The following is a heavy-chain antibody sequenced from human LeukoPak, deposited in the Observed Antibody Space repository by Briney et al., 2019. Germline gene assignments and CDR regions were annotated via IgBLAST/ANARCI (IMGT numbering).Heavy chain of an antibody. Sequence: SETLSLTCGVYGESSSGYYWSWIRQPPGKGLEWIGQVHHSGSTNYNPSLKSRVTISVDTSKDQFSLKLSSVTAADTAVYYCARASHWSGYFHWGQGTLVTVSS. CDR2: VHHSGST. V-gene: IGHV4-34*01. J-gene: IGHJ4*02. D-gene: IGHD3-3*01. CDR1: GESSSGYY. CDR3: ARASHWSGYFH.